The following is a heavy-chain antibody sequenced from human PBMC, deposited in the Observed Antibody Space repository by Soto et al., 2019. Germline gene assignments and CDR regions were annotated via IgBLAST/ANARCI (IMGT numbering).Heavy chain of an antibody. V-gene: IGHV3-23*01. D-gene: IGHD2-2*01. CDR2: ISGSGSYT. J-gene: IGHJ3*02. CDR3: ATYCSSTSCYVDAFDI. Sequence: GGSLRLSCAASGFAFNSYALSWVRQAQGKGLEWVSAISGSGSYTYYADSVKGRFTISRDNSKNTLYLQMNSLRADDSAVYYCATYCSSTSCYVDAFDIWGQGTMVTVSS. CDR1: GFAFNSYA.